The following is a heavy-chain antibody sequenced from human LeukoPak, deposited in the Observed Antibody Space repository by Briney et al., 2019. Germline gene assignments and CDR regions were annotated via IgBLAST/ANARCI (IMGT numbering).Heavy chain of an antibody. D-gene: IGHD3-22*01. V-gene: IGHV4-39*07. Sequence: PSETLSLTCTVSGGSISSSSFYWGWIRQPPGKGLEWIGSIFSGGSTYYNPSLKSRVTISVDTSKNQFSLKLSSVTAADTAVYYCARVDYYDSSGAFDIWGQGTMVTVSS. J-gene: IGHJ3*02. CDR2: IFSGGST. CDR3: ARVDYYDSSGAFDI. CDR1: GGSISSSSFY.